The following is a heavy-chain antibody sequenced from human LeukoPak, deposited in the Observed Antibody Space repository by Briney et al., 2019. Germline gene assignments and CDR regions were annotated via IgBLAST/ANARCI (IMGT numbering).Heavy chain of an antibody. Sequence: SETLSLTCTVSGGSISSSSYYWGWIRQPPGKGLEWIGSIYYSGSTYYNPSLKSRVTISVDTSKNQFSLKPSSVTAADTAVYYCARDVTVRGPTGYWGQGTLVTVSS. D-gene: IGHD2-21*02. J-gene: IGHJ4*02. V-gene: IGHV4-39*07. CDR1: GGSISSSSYY. CDR3: ARDVTVRGPTGY. CDR2: IYYSGST.